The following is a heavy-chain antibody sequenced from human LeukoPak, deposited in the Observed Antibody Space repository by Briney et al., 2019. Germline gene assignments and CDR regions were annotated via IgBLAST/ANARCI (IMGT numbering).Heavy chain of an antibody. CDR1: GYTFTSYD. Sequence: GASVKVSCKASGYTFTSYDINWVRQAAGQGLEWMGWMNPNSGNTGYAQKFQGRVTMTRNTSISTAYMELSSLRSEDTAVYYCARYTWDTHRAFDIWGQGTMVTVSS. CDR2: MNPNSGNT. CDR3: ARYTWDTHRAFDI. V-gene: IGHV1-8*01. J-gene: IGHJ3*02. D-gene: IGHD1-26*01.